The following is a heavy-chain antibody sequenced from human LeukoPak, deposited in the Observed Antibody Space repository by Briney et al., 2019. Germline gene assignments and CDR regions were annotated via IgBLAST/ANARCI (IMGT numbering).Heavy chain of an antibody. D-gene: IGHD2-2*01. V-gene: IGHV3-15*01. Sequence: PGGSLRLSCAASGFTFTNAWMSWVRQAPGKGLEWVGHIKSKTDGATTDYAAPVKGRFTISRDDSKTTLYLQMNSLKTEDTAVYYCTPILHIVVVPDAYNWFDPWGQGTLVTVSS. CDR1: GFTFTNAW. CDR3: TPILHIVVVPDAYNWFDP. J-gene: IGHJ5*02. CDR2: IKSKTDGATT.